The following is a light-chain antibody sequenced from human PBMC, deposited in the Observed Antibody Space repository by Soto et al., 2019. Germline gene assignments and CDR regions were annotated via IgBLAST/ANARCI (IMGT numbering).Light chain of an antibody. CDR2: HAS. CDR3: QQYNNWPPWT. J-gene: IGKJ1*01. V-gene: IGKV3-15*01. Sequence: EITMSLSTATVSVSPGERAALSCRASQSVSDKFAWYQQKPGQAPRLLIYHASARATGIPARFSGSGSGTEFTLTISSLQSEDDAVYYCQQYNNWPPWTFGQGTKVDIK. CDR1: QSVSDK.